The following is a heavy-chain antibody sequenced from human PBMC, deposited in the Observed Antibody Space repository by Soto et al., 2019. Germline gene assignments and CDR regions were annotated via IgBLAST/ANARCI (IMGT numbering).Heavy chain of an antibody. J-gene: IGHJ4*02. CDR3: ARRYGSAIDY. CDR2: IYNSGST. V-gene: IGHV4-59*08. D-gene: IGHD1-26*01. Sequence: SETLSLTCTVSGGSISSYYWTWIRQPPGKGLEWIGFIYNSGSTHYNPSLKSRVTISVDTSKNQFSLKLSSVTAADTAVYYCARRYGSAIDYWGQGTLVTVSS. CDR1: GGSISSYY.